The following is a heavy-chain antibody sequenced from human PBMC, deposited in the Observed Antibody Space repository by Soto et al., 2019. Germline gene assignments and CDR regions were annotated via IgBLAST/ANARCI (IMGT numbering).Heavy chain of an antibody. J-gene: IGHJ4*02. CDR1: GVCLSGYS. V-gene: IGHV4-34*01. D-gene: IGHD2-8*02. CDR2: INHSGSS. CDR3: ARDKITGLFDY. Sequence: ASEALSLSCAGYGVCLSGYSWTWVRQPPGTGLEWIGEINHSGSSNYNPSLKSRVTISVDTSKNQFSLKLTSVTAADTAVYYCARDKITGLFDYWGQGTLVTVSS.